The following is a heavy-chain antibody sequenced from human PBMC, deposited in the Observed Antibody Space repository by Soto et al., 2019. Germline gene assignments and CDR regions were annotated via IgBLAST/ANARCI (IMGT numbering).Heavy chain of an antibody. J-gene: IGHJ4*02. V-gene: IGHV3-15*01. CDR1: GFTFSNAW. Sequence: GGSLRLSCAASGFTFSNAWMSWVRQAPGKGLEWVGRIKSKTDGGTTDYAAPVKGRFTISRDDSKNTLYLQMNSLKTEDTAVYYCTSDPIYYYFWSGYFDHYWGQGTLVTVSS. CDR3: TSDPIYYYFWSGYFDHY. D-gene: IGHD3-3*01. CDR2: IKSKTDGGTT.